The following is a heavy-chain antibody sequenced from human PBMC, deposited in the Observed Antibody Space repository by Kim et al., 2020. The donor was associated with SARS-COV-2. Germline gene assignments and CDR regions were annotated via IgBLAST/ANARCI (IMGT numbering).Heavy chain of an antibody. CDR1: GFTFSDSW. V-gene: IGHV3-74*01. CDR3: FRGGVDF. J-gene: IGHJ4*02. D-gene: IGHD3-10*01. CDR2: INPDGTST. Sequence: GGSLRLSCAASGFTFSDSWMDWVRQTAGGGLLWVARINPDGTSTYYPDSVKGRFAISRDNSKNTLYLQMNSLRTEDKAVYYCFRGGVDFWGQGTLVTVSS.